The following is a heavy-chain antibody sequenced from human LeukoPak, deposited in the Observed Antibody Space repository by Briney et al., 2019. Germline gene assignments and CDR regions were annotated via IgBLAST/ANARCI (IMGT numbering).Heavy chain of an antibody. V-gene: IGHV4-34*01. CDR1: GGSISSYY. D-gene: IGHD2-21*02. CDR2: INHSGST. J-gene: IGHJ4*02. Sequence: SKTLSLTCTVSGGSISSYYWSWIRQPPGKGLEWIGEINHSGSTNYNPSLKSRVTISVDTSKNQFSLKLSSVTAADTAVYYCARGTAGYYFDYWGQGTLVTVSS. CDR3: ARGTAGYYFDY.